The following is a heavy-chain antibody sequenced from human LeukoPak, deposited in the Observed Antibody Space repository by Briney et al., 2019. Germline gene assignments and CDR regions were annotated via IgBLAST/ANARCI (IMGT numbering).Heavy chain of an antibody. CDR2: ISNSGVST. V-gene: IGHV3-23*01. D-gene: IGHD3-22*01. J-gene: IGHJ4*02. Sequence: GGSLRLSCAASGFTLTTYAMSWVRQAPGKGVEWVSGISNSGVSTYYADSVKGRFTISRDNSKNTLYLQMNSLRAEDTAVYYCAEYYYYDSSGYQQYYFDYWGQGTLVTVSS. CDR3: AEYYYYDSSGYQQYYFDY. CDR1: GFTLTTYA.